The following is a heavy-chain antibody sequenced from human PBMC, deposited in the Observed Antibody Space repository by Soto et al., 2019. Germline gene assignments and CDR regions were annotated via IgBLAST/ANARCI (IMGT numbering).Heavy chain of an antibody. Sequence: PGVALLLSCAASGFPFSSYGMHWVRQAPGKGLEWVAVIWYDGSNKYYADSVKGRFTISRDNSKNTLYLQMNSLRAEDTAVYYCARSGYSYGLGYWGQGILVTVSA. CDR2: IWYDGSNK. D-gene: IGHD5-18*01. CDR1: GFPFSSYG. CDR3: ARSGYSYGLGY. V-gene: IGHV3-33*01. J-gene: IGHJ4*02.